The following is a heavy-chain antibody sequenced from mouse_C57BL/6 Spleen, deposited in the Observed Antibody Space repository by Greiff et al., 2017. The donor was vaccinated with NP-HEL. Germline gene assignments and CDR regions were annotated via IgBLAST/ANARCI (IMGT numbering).Heavy chain of an antibody. Sequence: EVQLQQSGPELVKPGASVKMSCKASGYTFTDYNMHWVKQSHGKSLEWIGYINPNNGGTSYNQKFKGKATLTVNKSSSTAYMELRSLTSEDSAVYYCARRDYYSNPHYYAMDYWGQGTSVTVSS. D-gene: IGHD2-5*01. CDR3: ARRDYYSNPHYYAMDY. CDR1: GYTFTDYN. V-gene: IGHV1-22*01. CDR2: INPNNGGT. J-gene: IGHJ4*01.